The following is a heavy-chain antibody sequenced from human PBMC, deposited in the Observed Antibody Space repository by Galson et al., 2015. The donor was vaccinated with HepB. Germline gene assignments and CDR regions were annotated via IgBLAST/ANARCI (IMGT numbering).Heavy chain of an antibody. J-gene: IGHJ6*02. Sequence: CAISGDSVSSNSAAWNWIRQSPSRGLEWLGRTYYRSKWYNDYAVSVKSRITINPDTSKNQFSLQLNSVTPEDTAVCYCARDNYYDPQNKHDYYYYGMDVWGQGTTVTVSS. V-gene: IGHV6-1*01. D-gene: IGHD3-22*01. CDR2: TYYRSKWYN. CDR3: ARDNYYDPQNKHDYYYYGMDV. CDR1: GDSVSSNSAA.